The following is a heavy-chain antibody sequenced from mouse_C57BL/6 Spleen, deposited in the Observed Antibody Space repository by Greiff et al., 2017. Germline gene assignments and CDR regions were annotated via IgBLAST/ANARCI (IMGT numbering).Heavy chain of an antibody. D-gene: IGHD2-3*01. CDR3: ARWGDGYSYYFDY. CDR1: GFNIKDYY. J-gene: IGHJ2*01. Sequence: EVQLQQSGAELVKPGASVKLSCTASGFNIKDYYMHWVKQRTEQGLEWIGRIDPEDGETKYAPKFPGKATITADTSSNTAYLQLSSLTSEDTAVYYCARWGDGYSYYFDYWGQGTTLTVSS. CDR2: IDPEDGET. V-gene: IGHV14-2*01.